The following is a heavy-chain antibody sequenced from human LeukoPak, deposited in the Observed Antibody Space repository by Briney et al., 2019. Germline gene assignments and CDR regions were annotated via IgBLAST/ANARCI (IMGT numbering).Heavy chain of an antibody. J-gene: IGHJ6*02. V-gene: IGHV4-59*01. D-gene: IGHD3-3*01. CDR2: IYYSGST. CDR1: GGSISSYY. CDR3: ARDRGRITIFGVAMSGMDV. Sequence: SETLSLTCTVSGGSISSYYWSWIRQPPGKGLEWIGYIYYSGSTNYNPSLKSRVTISVDTSKNQFSLKLSSVTAADTAVYYCARDRGRITIFGVAMSGMDVWGQGTTVTVSS.